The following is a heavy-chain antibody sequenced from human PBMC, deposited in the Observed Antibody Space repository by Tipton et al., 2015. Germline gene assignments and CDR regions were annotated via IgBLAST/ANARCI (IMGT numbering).Heavy chain of an antibody. CDR1: GDSVSSINW. Sequence: TLSLTCTVSGDSVSSINWWTWVRQPPGKGLEWIGEINHGRGTNYNPSLKSRVTMSVDNSKNQFSLQLNSVTAADTAVYYCAREVWYYDSSGYDYWGQGTLVTVSS. V-gene: IGHV4-4*02. CDR2: INHGRGT. J-gene: IGHJ4*02. CDR3: AREVWYYDSSGYDY. D-gene: IGHD3-22*01.